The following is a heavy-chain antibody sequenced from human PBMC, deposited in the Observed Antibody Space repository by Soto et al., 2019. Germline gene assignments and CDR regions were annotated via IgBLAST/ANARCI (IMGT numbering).Heavy chain of an antibody. D-gene: IGHD3-10*01. J-gene: IGHJ3*02. Sequence: QVQLEQSGAEVKKPGSSVKLSCKASGGTLSDHGVSWLRQAPGQGLEWVGGTIPVFNTAKYAPKVQGRVTIAADKSTNISYMALCSLRSDETAFYYCARGVYGSGNYYTGPSAFDIWGQGTRVIVSS. CDR2: TIPVFNTA. V-gene: IGHV1-69*06. CDR3: ARGVYGSGNYYTGPSAFDI. CDR1: GGTLSDHG.